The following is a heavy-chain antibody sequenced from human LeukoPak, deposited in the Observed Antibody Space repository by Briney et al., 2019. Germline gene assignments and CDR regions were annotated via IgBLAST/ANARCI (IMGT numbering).Heavy chain of an antibody. CDR1: GGTFSSYA. CDR2: IIPIFGTA. D-gene: IGHD3-16*01. CDR3: ARVPGLRGNWFDP. Sequence: ASVKVSCKASGGTFSSYAISWVRQAPGRGLEWMGRIIPIFGTANYAQKFQGRVTITTDESTSTAYMELSSLRSEDTAVYYCARVPGLRGNWFDPWGQGTLVTVSS. V-gene: IGHV1-69*05. J-gene: IGHJ5*02.